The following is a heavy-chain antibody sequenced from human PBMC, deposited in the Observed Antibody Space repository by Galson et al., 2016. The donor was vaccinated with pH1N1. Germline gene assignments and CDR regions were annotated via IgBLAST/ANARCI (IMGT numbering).Heavy chain of an antibody. Sequence: SLRLSCAASGFTFSSSGMHWVRQAPGKGLEWVAVISYDGSYKYYADSVKGRFTISTDNSKNTPYLQMNSLRAEDTAVYYCAKSQYYYDSSGYSFDYWGQGTLVTVSS. CDR2: ISYDGSYK. V-gene: IGHV3-30*18. J-gene: IGHJ4*02. D-gene: IGHD3-22*01. CDR3: AKSQYYYDSSGYSFDY. CDR1: GFTFSSSG.